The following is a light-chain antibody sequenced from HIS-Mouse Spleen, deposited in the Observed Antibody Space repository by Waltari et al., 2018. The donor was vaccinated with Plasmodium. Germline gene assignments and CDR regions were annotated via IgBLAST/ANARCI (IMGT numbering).Light chain of an antibody. V-gene: IGLV3-19*01. CDR3: NSRDSSGNHLV. CDR2: GKN. J-gene: IGLJ2*01. Sequence: SSDLTQDPAVSVALGQTVRITCQGDSLRTAYSSWYQQKPGQAPVLVIYGKNNRPSGIPDRFSGSSSGNTASLTITGAQAEDEADYYCNSRDSSGNHLVFGGGTKLTVL. CDR1: SLRTAY.